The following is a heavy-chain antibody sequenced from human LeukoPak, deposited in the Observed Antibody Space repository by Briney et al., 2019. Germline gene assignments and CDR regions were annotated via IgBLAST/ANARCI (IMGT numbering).Heavy chain of an antibody. J-gene: IGHJ4*02. CDR1: GGTFSSYT. D-gene: IGHD2-2*01. V-gene: IGHV1-69*02. CDR2: IIPILGIA. CDR3: AQTFRICSSTSCSKPLDY. Sequence: SVRVSCKASGGTFSSYTMSWVRQAPGQGLEWMGRIIPILGIANYAQKFQGRVTITTDKSTSTAYMELSSLRSEDTAVYYCAQTFRICSSTSCSKPLDYWGQGTLVTVSS.